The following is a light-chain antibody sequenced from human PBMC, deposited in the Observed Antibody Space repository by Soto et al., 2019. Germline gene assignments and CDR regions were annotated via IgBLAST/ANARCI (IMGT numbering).Light chain of an antibody. CDR3: GTWDSSLSAV. J-gene: IGLJ2*01. V-gene: IGLV1-51*01. CDR1: SSNIGSNF. Sequence: QSVLTQPPSVSAAPGQKVTIYCSGSSSNIGSNFVSWYQQLPGTAPKLLIYGDNKRPSGIPDRFSGSKSGTSATLGITGLQTGDEADYYCGTWDSSLSAVFGGGTKVTVL. CDR2: GDN.